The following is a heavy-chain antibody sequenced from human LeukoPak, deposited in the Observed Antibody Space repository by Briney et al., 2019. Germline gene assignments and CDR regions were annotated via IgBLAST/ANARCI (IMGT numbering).Heavy chain of an antibody. J-gene: IGHJ4*02. D-gene: IGHD3-22*01. CDR1: GGSISSGSYY. Sequence: SETLSLTCTVSGGSISSGSYYWSWIRQPAGKGLEWIGRIYTSGSTNYNPSLKSRVTISVDTSKNQFSLKLSSVTAADTAVYYCARSDYYDSSGYYPSGYFDYWGQGTLVTVSS. V-gene: IGHV4-61*02. CDR2: IYTSGST. CDR3: ARSDYYDSSGYYPSGYFDY.